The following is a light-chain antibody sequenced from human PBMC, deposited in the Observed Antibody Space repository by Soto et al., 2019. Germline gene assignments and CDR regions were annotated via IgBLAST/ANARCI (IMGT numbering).Light chain of an antibody. V-gene: IGKV3-20*01. CDR2: GAS. Sequence: EIVLTQSPGTLSLSPGERATLSCRASQSVISSYLGWYQQRPGQAPSLLIYGASSRATGIPDRFSGTGSGTDFTLTISRLEPEDFALYYCHQYGTSPYTFGQGTKLEI. CDR1: QSVISSY. J-gene: IGKJ2*01. CDR3: HQYGTSPYT.